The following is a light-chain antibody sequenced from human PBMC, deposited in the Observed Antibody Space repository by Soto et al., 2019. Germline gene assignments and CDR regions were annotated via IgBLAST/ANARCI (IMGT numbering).Light chain of an antibody. CDR3: QKYTNWPPGYT. Sequence: EIVMTQSPSTLYVAPGDRATLSCRASQRVSSNLAWYQHKPGQAPRLLIYGASTRATGVPARFSGSGSETEFTLTISVLQSEDVAVEYWQKYTNWPPGYTFGQGTKRE. V-gene: IGKV3-15*01. CDR2: GAS. J-gene: IGKJ2*01. CDR1: QRVSSN.